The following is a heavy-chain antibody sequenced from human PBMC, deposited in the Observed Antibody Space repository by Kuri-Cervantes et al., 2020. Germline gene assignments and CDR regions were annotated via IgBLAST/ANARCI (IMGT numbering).Heavy chain of an antibody. D-gene: IGHD1-26*01. V-gene: IGHV4-39*01. CDR2: IYYSGST. CDR1: GGSISSSSYY. CDR3: ARISGSSLDY. J-gene: IGHJ4*02. Sequence: ESLKISCTVSGGSISSSSYYWGRIRPPPGQGLEWIGSIYYSGSTYYNPSLKSRVTISVDTSKNQFSLKLSSVTAADTAVYYCARISGSSLDYWGQGTLVTVSS.